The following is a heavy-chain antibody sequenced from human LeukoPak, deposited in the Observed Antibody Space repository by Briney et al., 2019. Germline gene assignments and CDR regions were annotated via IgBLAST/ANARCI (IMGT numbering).Heavy chain of an antibody. CDR3: ARGGGYYPFDY. J-gene: IGHJ4*02. Sequence: SETLSLTCTVSGGSISSSSYYWSWIRQPPGKGLEWIGYIYYSGSTNYNPSLKSRVTISVDTSKNQFSLKLSSVTAADTAVYYCARGGGYYPFDYWGQGTLVTVSS. CDR1: GGSISSSSYY. V-gene: IGHV4-61*01. CDR2: IYYSGST. D-gene: IGHD3-22*01.